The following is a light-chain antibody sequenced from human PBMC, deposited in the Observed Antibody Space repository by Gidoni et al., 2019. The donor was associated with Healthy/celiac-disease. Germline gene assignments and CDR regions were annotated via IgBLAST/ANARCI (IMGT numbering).Light chain of an antibody. Sequence: EIVMTQSPATLSVSPGERATLACRASQSVSSILAGYQQKPGQAPRLLIYGASTRATGIPARFSGSGSWTEFTLTISSLQSEDFAVDYCQQYNNWPLMYTFGQXTKVEIK. CDR3: QQYNNWPLMYT. V-gene: IGKV3-15*01. J-gene: IGKJ2*01. CDR2: GAS. CDR1: QSVSSI.